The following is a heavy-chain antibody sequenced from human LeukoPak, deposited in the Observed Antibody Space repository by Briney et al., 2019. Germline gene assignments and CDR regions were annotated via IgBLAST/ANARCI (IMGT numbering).Heavy chain of an antibody. CDR2: ISHNGDTK. J-gene: IGHJ4*02. CDR1: GFTFSDHY. CDR3: ARDRHGYFDY. V-gene: IGHV3-11*01. Sequence: GGSLRLSCAASGFTFSDHYMIWLRQAPGKGIESISYISHNGDTKYYADSVKGRLSISRDNAKSSLYLEMNSLRVGDTAVYYCARDRHGYFDYWGQGTLVTVSS. D-gene: IGHD6-13*01.